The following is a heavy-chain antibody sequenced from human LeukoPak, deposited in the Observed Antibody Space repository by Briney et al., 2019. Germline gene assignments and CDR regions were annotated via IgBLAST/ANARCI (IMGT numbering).Heavy chain of an antibody. CDR1: GFTFNSYA. Sequence: GGSLRLSCAACGFTFNSYAMNWVRQAPGKGLEWVAVISYDGSNKYYADSVKVRFTIFRAYSKDMPYLQMNSLRAEGTAVYYCAKGGYSYGLAQYFDYWGQGTLVTVSS. D-gene: IGHD5-18*01. J-gene: IGHJ4*02. V-gene: IGHV3-30*18. CDR3: AKGGYSYGLAQYFDY. CDR2: ISYDGSNK.